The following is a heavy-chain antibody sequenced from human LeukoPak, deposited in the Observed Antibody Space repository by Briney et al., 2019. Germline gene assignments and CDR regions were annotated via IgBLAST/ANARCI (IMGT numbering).Heavy chain of an antibody. J-gene: IGHJ3*02. V-gene: IGHV4-39*01. Sequence: SETLSLTCTVSGDSTSSSTYYWDWIRQAPGKGLEWIGNIYDSGTTHYNPSLKSRVTISGDTSKNQFSLKLNSVTAAATAIYYCATHRRSGSGGSENAFEIWGQGTMVTVSS. CDR3: ATHRRSGSGGSENAFEI. CDR2: IYDSGTT. CDR1: GDSTSSSTYY. D-gene: IGHD5-12*01.